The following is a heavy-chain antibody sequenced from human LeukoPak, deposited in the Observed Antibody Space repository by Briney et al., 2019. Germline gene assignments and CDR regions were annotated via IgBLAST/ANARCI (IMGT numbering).Heavy chain of an antibody. J-gene: IGHJ6*02. Sequence: PSETLSLTCTVSGGSISSYYGSWIRQPPGKGLEWIGYIYYIGSTNYNPPLKRRVTISVDTYKHQFSLKLSSVTAADTAVYYCARHSPSGWSSHYYYYGMDVWGQGTTVTVSS. CDR3: ARHSPSGWSSHYYYYGMDV. CDR1: GGSISSYY. D-gene: IGHD6-19*01. V-gene: IGHV4-59*08. CDR2: IYYIGST.